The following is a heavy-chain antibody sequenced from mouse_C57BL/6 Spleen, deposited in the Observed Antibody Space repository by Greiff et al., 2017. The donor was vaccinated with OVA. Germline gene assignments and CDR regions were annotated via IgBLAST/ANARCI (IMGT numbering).Heavy chain of an antibody. V-gene: IGHV1-18*01. J-gene: IGHJ4*01. Sequence: VQLKESGPELVKPGASVKIPCKASGYTFTDYNMDWVKQSHGKSLEWIGDINPNNGGTIYNQKFKGKATLTVDKSSSTAYMELRSLTSEDTAVYYCARSPSAMDYWGQGTSVTVSS. CDR1: GYTFTDYN. CDR3: ARSPSAMDY. CDR2: INPNNGGT.